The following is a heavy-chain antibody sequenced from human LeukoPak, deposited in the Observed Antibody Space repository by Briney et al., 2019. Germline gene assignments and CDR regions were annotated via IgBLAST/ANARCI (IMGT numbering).Heavy chain of an antibody. CDR3: ARDAQRGFDYSNSLEY. CDR1: GFTFNHYA. J-gene: IGHJ4*02. CDR2: IWSDGTNQ. Sequence: HTGGSLRLSCAAAGFTFNHYAMHWVRQAPGKGLEWVAVIWSDGTNQYYADSVKGRFTISRDDSGNTVYPQMNSLRPEDTGVYYCARDAQRGFDYSNSLEYWGQGTPVTVST. V-gene: IGHV3-33*01. D-gene: IGHD4-11*01.